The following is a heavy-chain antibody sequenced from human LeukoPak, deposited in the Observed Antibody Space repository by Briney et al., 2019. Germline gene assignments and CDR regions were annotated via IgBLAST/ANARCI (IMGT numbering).Heavy chain of an antibody. V-gene: IGHV3-30-3*01. CDR2: ISYDGSIK. J-gene: IGHJ6*02. CDR3: ARAVIFSYGMDV. CDR1: GFTFSTYG. Sequence: GRSLRLSCAASGFTFSTYGVHWVRQAPRKGLEWVAFISYDGSIKYYADSVKGRFTISRDNSRSTLNLQMNSLKLEDTAIYYCARAVIFSYGMDVWGQGTTVTVSS. D-gene: IGHD4-11*01.